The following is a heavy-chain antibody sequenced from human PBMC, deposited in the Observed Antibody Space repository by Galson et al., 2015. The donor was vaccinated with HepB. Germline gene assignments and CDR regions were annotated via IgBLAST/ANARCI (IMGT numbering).Heavy chain of an antibody. J-gene: IGHJ4*02. CDR1: GFTFSDYY. D-gene: IGHD1-26*01. CDR2: ISSSSSYT. CDR3: ARAIPYSGSYYRGYFDY. V-gene: IGHV3-11*05. Sequence: SLRLSCAASGFTFSDYYMSWIRQAPGKGLEWVSYISSSSSYTNYADSVKGRFTISRDNAKNSLYLQMNSLRAEDTAVYYCARAIPYSGSYYRGYFDYWGQGTLVTVSS.